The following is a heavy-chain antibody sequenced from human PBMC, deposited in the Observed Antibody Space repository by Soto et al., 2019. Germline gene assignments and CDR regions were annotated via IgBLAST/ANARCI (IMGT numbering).Heavy chain of an antibody. J-gene: IGHJ5*02. D-gene: IGHD5-12*01. CDR3: ARAAVATHWFDP. Sequence: ASVKVSCKASGYTFTSYGISWVRQAPGQGLEWMGWICAYNGNTNYAQKLQGRVTMTTDTSTSTAYMELRSLRSDDTAVYYCARAAVATHWFDPWGQGTLVTVSS. CDR1: GYTFTSYG. CDR2: ICAYNGNT. V-gene: IGHV1-18*01.